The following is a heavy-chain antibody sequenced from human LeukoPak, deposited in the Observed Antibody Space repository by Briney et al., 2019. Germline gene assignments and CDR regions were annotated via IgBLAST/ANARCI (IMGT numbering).Heavy chain of an antibody. D-gene: IGHD2-2*02. J-gene: IGHJ4*02. CDR2: ISSGGSRI. CDR1: GFTVSSNY. CDR3: ARVAGYCSSTSCYSEGTLDY. V-gene: IGHV3-11*04. Sequence: GGSLRLSCAASGFTVSSNYMSWVRQAPGKGLEWVSYISSGGSRIFYADSVKGRFTISRDDSEKSLYLQMNSLRAEDTAVYYCARVAGYCSSTSCYSEGTLDYWGQGTLVTVSS.